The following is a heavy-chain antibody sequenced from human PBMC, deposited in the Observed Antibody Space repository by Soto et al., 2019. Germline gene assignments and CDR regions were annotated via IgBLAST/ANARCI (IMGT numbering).Heavy chain of an antibody. J-gene: IGHJ4*02. CDR3: GRKYCGVHSVFDY. Sequence: AGGSLRLSCAASGFSISSYAMHWVRQAPGKGLEWVAVISYDGSNKYYADSVKGRFTISRDNSKNTLFLQMNSLRAEDTAVFYCGRKYCGVHSVFDYWGQGALVTVSS. CDR1: GFSISSYA. V-gene: IGHV3-30-3*01. CDR2: ISYDGSNK. D-gene: IGHD4-17*01.